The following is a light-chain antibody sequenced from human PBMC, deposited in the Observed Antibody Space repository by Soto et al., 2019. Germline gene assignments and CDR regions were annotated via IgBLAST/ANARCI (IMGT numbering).Light chain of an antibody. V-gene: IGKV3-20*01. J-gene: IGKJ1*01. CDR1: QSVSSSY. CDR3: QHTLKWPPT. CDR2: GAS. Sequence: VLTQSPGTLSLSPGERATLSCRASQSVSSSYLAWYQQKPGQAPRLLIYGASSRATGIPDRFSGSGSATEFTLTISSLQSEDFALYYCQHTLKWPPTFGQGTKVDIK.